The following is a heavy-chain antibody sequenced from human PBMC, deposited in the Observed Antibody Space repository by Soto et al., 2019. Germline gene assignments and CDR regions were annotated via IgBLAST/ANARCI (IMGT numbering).Heavy chain of an antibody. CDR2: IYYSGST. V-gene: IGHV4-31*03. D-gene: IGHD2-15*01. CDR3: ARFRSQGIDWFDP. J-gene: IGHJ5*02. Sequence: SETLSLTCTFSGTSLSSGHYCLRWIRPHPGKGLEWIGYIYYSGSTYYNPSLKSRVTISVDTSKNQFSLMLSSVTAADTAVYYCARFRSQGIDWFDPWGQGTLVTVS. CDR1: GTSLSSGHYC.